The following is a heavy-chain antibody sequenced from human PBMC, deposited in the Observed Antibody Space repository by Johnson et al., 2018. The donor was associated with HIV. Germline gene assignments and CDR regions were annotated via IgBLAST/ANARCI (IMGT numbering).Heavy chain of an antibody. J-gene: IGHJ3*01. V-gene: IGHV3-30*03. Sequence: QVQLVESGGGVVQPGRSLRLSCAASGFTFSSYGMHWVRQAPGKGLEWVAVISYDGSNTYYADSVKGRFTISRDNSKNTLFLQMNSLRAEDTAVYYCASSRAKDYGIPDAFPVWCQGTIVTVSS. D-gene: IGHD4-17*01. CDR2: ISYDGSNT. CDR1: GFTFSSYG. CDR3: ASSRAKDYGIPDAFPV.